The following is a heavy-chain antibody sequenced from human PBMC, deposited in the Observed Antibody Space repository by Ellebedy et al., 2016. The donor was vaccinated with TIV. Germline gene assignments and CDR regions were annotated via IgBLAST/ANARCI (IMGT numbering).Heavy chain of an antibody. Sequence: SETLSLXXTVSGGSVSSGSSYWSWIRQPPGKGLEWIVYIYYSGSTNYNPSLKSRVTISVDTSKNQFSLKLTSVTAADTAVYYCARHRSGIVLVPAHYGLDVWGHGTTVTVSS. V-gene: IGHV4-61*01. J-gene: IGHJ6*02. D-gene: IGHD2-2*01. CDR1: GGSVSSGSSY. CDR2: IYYSGST. CDR3: ARHRSGIVLVPAHYGLDV.